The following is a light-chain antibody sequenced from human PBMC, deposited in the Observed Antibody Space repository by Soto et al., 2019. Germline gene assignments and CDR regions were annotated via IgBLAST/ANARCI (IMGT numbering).Light chain of an antibody. CDR2: GAS. J-gene: IGKJ2*01. Sequence: EIVLTQSPATLSLSPGERSTLGCMASQSVSSYLAWYQQKPGQAPRLLIYGASRRATGIPDRFSGSGSGTDFTLTISRLEPEDFAVYHCQQYGSLPYTFGQGTKVDI. V-gene: IGKV3-20*01. CDR3: QQYGSLPYT. CDR1: QSVSSY.